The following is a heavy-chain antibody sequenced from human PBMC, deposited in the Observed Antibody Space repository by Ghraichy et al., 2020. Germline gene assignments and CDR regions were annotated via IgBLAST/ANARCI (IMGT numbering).Heavy chain of an antibody. CDR1: GGSFSGYY. Sequence: SETLSLTCAVYGGSFSGYYWSWIRQPPGKGLEWIGEINHSGSTNYNPSLKSRVTISVDTSKNQFSLKLSSVTAADTAVYYCARGRYDFWSGAPFDYWGQGTLVTVSS. CDR3: ARGRYDFWSGAPFDY. CDR2: INHSGST. J-gene: IGHJ4*02. V-gene: IGHV4-34*01. D-gene: IGHD3-3*01.